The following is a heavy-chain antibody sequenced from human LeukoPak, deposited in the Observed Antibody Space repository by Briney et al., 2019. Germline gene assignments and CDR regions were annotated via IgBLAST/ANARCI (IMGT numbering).Heavy chain of an antibody. D-gene: IGHD3-3*01. V-gene: IGHV1-8*01. Sequence: ASVKVSCKASGYTFTSYDINWVRQATGQGLEWMGWMNPNSGNTGYAQKFLGRVTMTRNTSISTAYMELSSLRSEDTAVYYCARAPVKGVTIFGVVIHYYMDVWGKGTTVTVSS. CDR3: ARAPVKGVTIFGVVIHYYMDV. J-gene: IGHJ6*03. CDR2: MNPNSGNT. CDR1: GYTFTSYD.